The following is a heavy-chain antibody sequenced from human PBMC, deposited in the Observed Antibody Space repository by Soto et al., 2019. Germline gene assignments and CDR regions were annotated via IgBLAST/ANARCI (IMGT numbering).Heavy chain of an antibody. Sequence: GGSLRLSCAASGFTFSSYGMHWVRQAPGKGLEWVAVIWYDGSNKYYADSVKGRFTISRDNSKNTLYLQMNSLRAEDTAVYYCARYPYYYDSSGYPGPFDIWGQGTMVTVSS. CDR2: IWYDGSNK. CDR1: GFTFSSYG. J-gene: IGHJ3*02. D-gene: IGHD3-22*01. CDR3: ARYPYYYDSSGYPGPFDI. V-gene: IGHV3-33*01.